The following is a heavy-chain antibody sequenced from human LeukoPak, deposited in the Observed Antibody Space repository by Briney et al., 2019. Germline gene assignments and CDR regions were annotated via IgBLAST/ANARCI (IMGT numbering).Heavy chain of an antibody. Sequence: SVKVSCKASGGTFSSYTISWVRQAPGQGLEWMGRIIPTLGIANYAQKFQGRVTITADKSTSTAYMELSSLRSEDTAVYYCARDLHDLGHCSSTSCRLFDYWGQGTLVTVSS. V-gene: IGHV1-69*04. D-gene: IGHD2-2*01. CDR1: GGTFSSYT. CDR3: ARDLHDLGHCSSTSCRLFDY. J-gene: IGHJ4*02. CDR2: IIPTLGIA.